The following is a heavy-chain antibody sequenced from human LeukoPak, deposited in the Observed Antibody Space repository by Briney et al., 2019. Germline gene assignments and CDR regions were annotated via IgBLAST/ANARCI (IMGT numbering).Heavy chain of an antibody. D-gene: IGHD3-22*01. V-gene: IGHV4-34*01. J-gene: IGHJ4*02. CDR2: INHSGST. CDR3: ARYYYDSSGYYPGFDY. Sequence: SETLSLTCAVYGGSFSGYYWSWIRQPPGKGLEWIGEINHSGSTNYNPSLKSRVTISVDTSKNQFSLKLSSVTAADTAVYYCARYYYDSSGYYPGFDYRGQGTLVTVSS. CDR1: GGSFSGYY.